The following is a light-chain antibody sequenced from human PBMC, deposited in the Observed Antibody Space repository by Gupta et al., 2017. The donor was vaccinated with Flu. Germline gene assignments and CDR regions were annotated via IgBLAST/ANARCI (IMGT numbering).Light chain of an antibody. CDR3: SSYAGRNVA. V-gene: IGLV2-8*01. CDR2: EVN. CDR1: SSDVGAYNF. J-gene: IGLJ1*01. Sequence: QSALTQPPSASGSPGKSVTISCTGTSSDVGAYNFVSWYQQHPGKAPNLMIYEVNKRPSGVPDRFSGSKSGNTASLTVSGLQAEDEADYYCSSYAGRNVAFGTGTTVTVL.